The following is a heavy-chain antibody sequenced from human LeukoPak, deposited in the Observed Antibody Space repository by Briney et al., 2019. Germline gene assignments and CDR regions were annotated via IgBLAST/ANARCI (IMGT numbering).Heavy chain of an antibody. CDR2: IYYSGST. D-gene: IGHD3-3*01. V-gene: IGHV4-34*01. CDR1: GGSFSGYY. CDR3: ARHGYDFWSGYYSYYFDY. J-gene: IGHJ4*02. Sequence: PSETLSLTCAVYGGSFSGYYWSWIRQPPGKGLEWIGSIYYSGSTYYNPSLKSRVTISVDTSKNQFSLKLSSVTAADTAVYYCARHGYDFWSGYYSYYFDYWGQGTLVTVSS.